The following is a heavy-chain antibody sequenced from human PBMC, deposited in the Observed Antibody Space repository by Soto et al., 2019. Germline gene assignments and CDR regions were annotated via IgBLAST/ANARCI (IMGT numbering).Heavy chain of an antibody. CDR1: GYTFIHYD. CDR2: ISPSTGKT. V-gene: IGHV1-18*01. D-gene: IGHD1-1*01. Sequence: QVPLVQSGADVKKPGASVKLSCKASGYTFIHYDIGWVRQAPGQGPEWLGRISPSTGKTDYPQKFQDRGSMTTDTSTPTAYMEPRRLRSDDTAVYYWARDQTTALKDAYAMWDQATRATVPS. CDR3: ARDQTTALKDAYAM. J-gene: IGHJ3*02.